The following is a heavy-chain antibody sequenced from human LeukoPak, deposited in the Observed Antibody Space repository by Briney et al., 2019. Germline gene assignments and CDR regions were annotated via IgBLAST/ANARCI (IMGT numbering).Heavy chain of an antibody. CDR2: ISGSGGST. Sequence: TGGSLRLSCAASGFTSSSYGMSWVRQAPGKGLEWVSAISGSGGSTYYADSVKGRFTISRDNSKNTLYLQMNSLRAEDTAVYCCAKVGSGSGYSSSWYAPNDYWGQGTLVTVSS. CDR3: AKVGSGSGYSSSWYAPNDY. D-gene: IGHD6-13*01. V-gene: IGHV3-23*01. J-gene: IGHJ4*02. CDR1: GFTSSSYG.